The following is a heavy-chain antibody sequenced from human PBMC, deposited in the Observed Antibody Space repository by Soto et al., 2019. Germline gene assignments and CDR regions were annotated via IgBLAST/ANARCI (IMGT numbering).Heavy chain of an antibody. CDR1: GFTFTTHA. CDR2: FSGSGGNI. D-gene: IGHD3-10*01. J-gene: IGHJ6*02. CDR3: AKGPPWTVGPLAMDV. Sequence: GGSLRLSCVASGFTFTTHAMSWVRQSPGKGLEWVSTFSGSGGNIYYAEAVKGRLTISRDDSKNTLYLQMNSLRVEDTAVYYCAKGPPWTVGPLAMDVWGQGTTVTVSS. V-gene: IGHV3-23*01.